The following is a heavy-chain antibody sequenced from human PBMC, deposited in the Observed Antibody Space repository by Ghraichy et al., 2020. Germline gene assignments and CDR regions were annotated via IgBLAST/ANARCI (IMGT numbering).Heavy chain of an antibody. CDR1: GFTFSSYA. V-gene: IGHV3-23*01. J-gene: IGHJ6*02. CDR2: ISGSGGST. CDR3: AKDQDYYGSGSYYDYGGDYYGMDV. Sequence: GGSLRLSCAASGFTFSSYAMSWVRQAPGKGLEWVSAISGSGGSTYYADSVKGRFTISRDNSKNTLYLQMNSLRAEDTAVYYCAKDQDYYGSGSYYDYGGDYYGMDVWGQGTTVTVSS. D-gene: IGHD3-10*01.